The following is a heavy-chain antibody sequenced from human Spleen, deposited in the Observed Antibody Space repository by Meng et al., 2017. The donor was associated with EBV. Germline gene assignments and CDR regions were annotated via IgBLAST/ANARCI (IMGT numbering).Heavy chain of an antibody. CDR2: IHYGGAS. CDR1: AVSVTRGEYY. D-gene: IGHD6-19*01. CDR3: ARGHSSDWDYFFDS. Sequence: QVQLQEPGPGLVKPSDTLSLTCSVSAVSVTRGEYYWTWIRQSPGKGLEWIGYIHYGGASNYNPSLKSRVTISLDTSKNQFSLRVNAVTAADTAVYFCARGHSSDWDYFFDSWGLGTLVTVSS. J-gene: IGHJ4*02. V-gene: IGHV4-61*08.